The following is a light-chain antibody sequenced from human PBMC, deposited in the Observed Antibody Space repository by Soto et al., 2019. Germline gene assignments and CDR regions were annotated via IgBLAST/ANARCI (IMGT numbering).Light chain of an antibody. CDR1: QTISSY. CDR2: ASS. V-gene: IGKV1-39*01. J-gene: IGKJ3*01. CDR3: QQSSSTPFT. Sequence: DIQMTQSPSSLSASVGDRVTITCRASQTISSYLNWYQQKPGKAPKLLIFASSTLQSWVPSRFSGSGSGTDFTLTISSLQPEYFSTYYCQQSSSTPFTFGPGTNVHIK.